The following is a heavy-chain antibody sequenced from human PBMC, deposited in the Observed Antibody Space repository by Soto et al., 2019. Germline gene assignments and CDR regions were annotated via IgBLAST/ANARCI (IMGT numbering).Heavy chain of an antibody. CDR2: ISWNSGSI. V-gene: IGHV3-9*01. CDR3: AKDSTDEGDYYYMDV. CDR1: GFTFDDYA. Sequence: EVQLVESGGGLVQPGRSLRLSCAASGFTFDDYAMHWVRQAPGKGLEWVSGISWNSGSIGYADSVKGRFIISRDNAKNSLYLQMNSLRAEDTAFYYCAKDSTDEGDYYYMDVWGKGTTVTVSS. J-gene: IGHJ6*03.